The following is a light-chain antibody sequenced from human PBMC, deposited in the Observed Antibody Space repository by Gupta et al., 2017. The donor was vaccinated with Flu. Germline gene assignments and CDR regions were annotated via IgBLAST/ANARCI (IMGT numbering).Light chain of an antibody. CDR3: QHKNSRHRT. CDR2: DAS. J-gene: IGKJ2*01. V-gene: IGKV3D-15*02. Sequence: PACLSVSPFGRATLPCGASQYVTSYLAWYQHKPRQAPRLLINDASTQATGVPSRFSGSGSGTDYTLTINGREAEDAAMYYCQHKNSRHRTFGQGTKLEI. CDR1: QYVTSY.